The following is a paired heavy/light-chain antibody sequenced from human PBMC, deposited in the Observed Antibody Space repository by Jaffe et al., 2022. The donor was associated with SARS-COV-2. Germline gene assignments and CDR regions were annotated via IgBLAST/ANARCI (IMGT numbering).Heavy chain of an antibody. V-gene: IGHV3-7*01. J-gene: IGHJ4*02. Sequence: EVQLVESGGGLVQPGGSLRVSCEGSGFIFNYYWMSWVRQAPGKGLEWVANIKQDGSERYYVDSVKGRFIISRDNAKNSLYLQMNSLRAEDTAVYYCARDRYDYVWGSYHESWGQGTLVTVAS. CDR3: ARDRYDYVWGSYHES. CDR1: GFIFNYYW. D-gene: IGHD3-16*01. CDR2: IKQDGSER.
Light chain of an antibody. J-gene: IGKJ1*01. V-gene: IGKV1-39*01. CDR1: QSISNF. CDR3: QQSYSLPWT. CDR2: AAS. Sequence: DIQMTQSPSSLSASVGARVTITCRASQSISNFLNWYQQKPGKAPKLLISAASSLQSGVPSRFSGSGSGTDFTLTISSLQPEDFAGYYCQQSYSLPWTFGQGTKVEVK.